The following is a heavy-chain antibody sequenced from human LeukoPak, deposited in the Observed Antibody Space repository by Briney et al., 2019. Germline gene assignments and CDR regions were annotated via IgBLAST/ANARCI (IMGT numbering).Heavy chain of an antibody. CDR1: GFTFTSSA. D-gene: IGHD2-2*01. J-gene: IGHJ4*02. CDR3: ARSIVVVPAAMDYYFDY. V-gene: IGHV1-58*02. CDR2: IVVGSGNT. Sequence: ASVKVSCKASGFTFTSSAMQWVRQARGQRLEWIGWIVVGSGNTNYAQKFQERVTITRDMSTSTAYMELSSLRSEDTAVYYCARSIVVVPAAMDYYFDYWGQGTLVTVSS.